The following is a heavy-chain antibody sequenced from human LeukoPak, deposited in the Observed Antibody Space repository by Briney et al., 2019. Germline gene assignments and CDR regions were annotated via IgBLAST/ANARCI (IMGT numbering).Heavy chain of an antibody. CDR1: GFTFSSHW. CDR3: ARGTYTGSRPDY. CDR2: INSDGSST. V-gene: IGHV3-74*01. Sequence: GGSLRLSCAASGFTFSSHWMHWVRQAPGKGLVWVSRINSDGSSTSYADSVKARFTISRDNAKNTLYLEMNSLRAENTAVYYCARGTYTGSRPDYWGQGTLVTVSS. J-gene: IGHJ4*02. D-gene: IGHD1-1*01.